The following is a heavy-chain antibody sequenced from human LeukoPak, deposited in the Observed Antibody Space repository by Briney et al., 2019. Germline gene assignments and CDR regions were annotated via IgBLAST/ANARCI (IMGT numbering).Heavy chain of an antibody. V-gene: IGHV3-30*03. D-gene: IGHD6-19*01. J-gene: IGHJ4*02. CDR1: GFTFSSYG. Sequence: GGSLRLSCAASGFTFSSYGMHWVRQAPGKGLEWVAVISYDGSNKYYADSVKGRFTISRDNSKNTLYLQMNSLRAEDTAVYYCAIAVAGTYLDYWGQGTLVTVSS. CDR3: AIAVAGTYLDY. CDR2: ISYDGSNK.